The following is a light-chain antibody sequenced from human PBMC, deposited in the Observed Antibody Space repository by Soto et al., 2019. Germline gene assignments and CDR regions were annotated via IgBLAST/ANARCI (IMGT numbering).Light chain of an antibody. J-gene: IGKJ4*01. Sequence: EVVLAQSPATLYLSPGDRATLSCRANESVSTYLAWYQQKPGQSPRLLICDTSKRATGIPARFSGSGSGTDFDLTIYSLEPEDVVFYYCQQRSSWPLTFGGGTKVDIK. CDR2: DTS. V-gene: IGKV3-11*01. CDR3: QQRSSWPLT. CDR1: ESVSTY.